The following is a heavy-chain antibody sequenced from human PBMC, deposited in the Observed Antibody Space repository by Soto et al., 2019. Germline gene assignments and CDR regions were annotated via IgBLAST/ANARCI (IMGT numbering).Heavy chain of an antibody. J-gene: IGHJ6*02. Sequence: GESLKSSCKGSGYSFTSCWISWVRQMPGKGLEWMGRIDPSDSYTNYSPSFQGHVTISADKSISTAYLQWSSLKASDTAMYYCARQGIAAAGSYYYYGMDVWGQGTTVTVS. CDR2: IDPSDSYT. D-gene: IGHD6-13*01. CDR1: GYSFTSCW. CDR3: ARQGIAAAGSYYYYGMDV. V-gene: IGHV5-10-1*01.